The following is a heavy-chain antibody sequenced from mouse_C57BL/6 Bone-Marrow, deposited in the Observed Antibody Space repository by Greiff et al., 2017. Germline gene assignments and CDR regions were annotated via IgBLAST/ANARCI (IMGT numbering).Heavy chain of an antibody. V-gene: IGHV1-81*01. J-gene: IGHJ1*03. Sequence: QVQLKQSGAELARPGASVKLSCKASGYTFTSYGISWVKQRTGQGLEWIGEIYPRSGNTYYNEKFKGKATLTADKSSSTAYMELRSLTSEDSAVYFCARSSESYGNYGYWYFDVWGTGTTVTVSS. CDR2: IYPRSGNT. D-gene: IGHD2-1*01. CDR3: ARSSESYGNYGYWYFDV. CDR1: GYTFTSYG.